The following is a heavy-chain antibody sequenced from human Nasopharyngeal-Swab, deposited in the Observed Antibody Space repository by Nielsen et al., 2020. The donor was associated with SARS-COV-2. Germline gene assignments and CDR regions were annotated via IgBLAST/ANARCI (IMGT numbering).Heavy chain of an antibody. Sequence: GESLKISCAASGFTVSSNYMSRVRQAPGKGLEWVSVIYSGGSTYYADSVKGRFTISRDNSKNTLYLQMNSLRAEDTAVYYCARDPPSYCSGGSCYSDYWGQGTLVTVSS. CDR1: GFTVSSNY. CDR3: ARDPPSYCSGGSCYSDY. CDR2: IYSGGST. D-gene: IGHD2-15*01. J-gene: IGHJ4*02. V-gene: IGHV3-53*01.